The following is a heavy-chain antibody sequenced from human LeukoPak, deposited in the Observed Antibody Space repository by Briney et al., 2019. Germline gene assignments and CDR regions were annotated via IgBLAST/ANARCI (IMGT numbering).Heavy chain of an antibody. V-gene: IGHV4-4*07. J-gene: IGHJ6*02. CDR3: ARGCSGGSCYSGYGMDV. CDR2: TYTSGNT. CDR1: GGSISSYY. Sequence: SETLSLTCTVSGGSISSYYWSWIRQPAGKGLEWIGRTYTSGNTNYNPSLKSRVTISVDTSKNQFSLKLSSVTAADTAVYYCARGCSGGSCYSGYGMDVWGQGTTVTVSS. D-gene: IGHD2-15*01.